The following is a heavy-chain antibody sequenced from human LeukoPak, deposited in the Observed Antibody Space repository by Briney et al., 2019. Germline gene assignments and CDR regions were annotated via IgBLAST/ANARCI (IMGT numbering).Heavy chain of an antibody. Sequence: PGGSLRLSCAASGFTFSSYAMSWVRQAPGKGLEWVSAISGSGGSTYYADSVKGRFTISRDNSKNTLYLQMNSLRAEDTAVYYCAKARYYDILTGYSDWGQGTLVTVSS. V-gene: IGHV3-23*01. CDR1: GFTFSSYA. J-gene: IGHJ4*02. CDR3: AKARYYDILTGYSD. D-gene: IGHD3-9*01. CDR2: ISGSGGST.